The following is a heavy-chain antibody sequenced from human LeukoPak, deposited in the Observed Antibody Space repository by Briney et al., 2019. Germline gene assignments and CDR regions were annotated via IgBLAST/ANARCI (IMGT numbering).Heavy chain of an antibody. V-gene: IGHV3-7*01. D-gene: IGHD2-15*01. CDR3: ARVGFCSDSSCHAAGWYFGL. CDR2: INQQRSEN. CDR1: GFTFNSYW. Sequence: GGSLRLSCAASGFTFNSYWMSWVRQAPGKGLEWVANINQQRSENYYLDSVKGRFTISRDNAENSLYLQMSSLRGEDTAVYSCARVGFCSDSSCHAAGWYFGLWGRGTLVTVSS. J-gene: IGHJ2*01.